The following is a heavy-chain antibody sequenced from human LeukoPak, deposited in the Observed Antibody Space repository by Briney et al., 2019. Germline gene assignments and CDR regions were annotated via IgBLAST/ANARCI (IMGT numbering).Heavy chain of an antibody. Sequence: SVKVSCKASGGTFSSYAISWVRQAPGQGLEWMGRIIPILGIANYAQKFQGRVTITADKSTSTAYMELSRLRSADTAVYYCARARDDYGDYKYDYYYGMDVWGQGTTVTVSS. CDR3: ARARDDYGDYKYDYYYGMDV. CDR2: IIPILGIA. V-gene: IGHV1-69*04. D-gene: IGHD4-17*01. CDR1: GGTFSSYA. J-gene: IGHJ6*02.